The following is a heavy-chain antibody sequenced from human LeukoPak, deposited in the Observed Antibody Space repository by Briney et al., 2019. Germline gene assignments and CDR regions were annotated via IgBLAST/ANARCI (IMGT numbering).Heavy chain of an antibody. CDR2: ISSSSSTI. D-gene: IGHD3-10*01. V-gene: IGHV3-48*02. Sequence: GGSLRLSCAASGFTFSAYNMNWVRQAPGKGLEWVSYISSSSSTIYYADSVKGRFTISRDNAKNSLSLQMNSLRDEDTAVYYCARDRPYYGSGSYYHDYWGQGTLITVSS. CDR1: GFTFSAYN. CDR3: ARDRPYYGSGSYYHDY. J-gene: IGHJ4*02.